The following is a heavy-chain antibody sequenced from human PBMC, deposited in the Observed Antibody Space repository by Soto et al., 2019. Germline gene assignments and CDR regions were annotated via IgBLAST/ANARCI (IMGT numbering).Heavy chain of an antibody. CDR3: ARAGRRGDVFDI. V-gene: IGHV4-31*03. Sequence: SETLSLTCTVSGASLYSDAYYWSWIRQHPGKGLEWIGYIYYSGATYYNPSLESRVTISLDTPKNYFSLKLSSVSAAGTAFYYCARAGRRGDVFDIWGQGTVVTVSS. J-gene: IGHJ3*02. CDR2: IYYSGAT. CDR1: GASLYSDAYY. D-gene: IGHD1-1*01.